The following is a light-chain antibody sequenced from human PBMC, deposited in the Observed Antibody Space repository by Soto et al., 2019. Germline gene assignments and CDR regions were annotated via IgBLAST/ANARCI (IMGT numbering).Light chain of an antibody. CDR3: SSYTSSSTAV. CDR2: EVT. J-gene: IGLJ1*01. CDR1: STDVARYNY. V-gene: IGLV2-14*01. Sequence: QSALTQVASVSGSPGQSITISCTGTSTDVARYNYVSWYQQHPDKAPKLMIYEVTNRPSGVSNRFSGSKSGNTASLTISGLQAEEEADYYCSSYTSSSTAVFGTGTKLTVL.